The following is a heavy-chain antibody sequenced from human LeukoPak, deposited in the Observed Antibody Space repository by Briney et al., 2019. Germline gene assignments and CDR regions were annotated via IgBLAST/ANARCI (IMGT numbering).Heavy chain of an antibody. Sequence: SETLSLTCAVSGDSLNNSNWWTWVRQSPEKGLEWIGEIYHGGKTNYNPSLKSRVTISLDLSNNQFSMKLTSVTAADTAVYYCARDALFRSKTYAFDYWGQGTQVTVSS. J-gene: IGHJ4*02. CDR3: ARDALFRSKTYAFDY. CDR1: GDSLNNSNW. CDR2: IYHGGKT. D-gene: IGHD3-16*01. V-gene: IGHV4-4*02.